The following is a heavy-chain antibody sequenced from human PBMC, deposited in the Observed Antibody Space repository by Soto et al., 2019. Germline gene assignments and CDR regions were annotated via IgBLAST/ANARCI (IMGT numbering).Heavy chain of an antibody. CDR3: ATRDVVVPAAIHYYYMDV. V-gene: IGHV1-24*01. J-gene: IGHJ6*03. Sequence: ASVKVSCKVSGYTLTELSMHWVRQAPGKGLEWMGGFDPEDGETIYAQKFPGRVTMTEDTSTDTAYMELSSLRSEDTAVYYCATRDVVVPAAIHYYYMDVWGKGTTVTVSS. CDR1: GYTLTELS. CDR2: FDPEDGET. D-gene: IGHD2-2*02.